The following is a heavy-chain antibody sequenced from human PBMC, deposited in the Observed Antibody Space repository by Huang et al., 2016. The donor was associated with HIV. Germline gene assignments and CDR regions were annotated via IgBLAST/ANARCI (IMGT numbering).Heavy chain of an antibody. Sequence: QVQLVESGGGVVQPGRSLRLSCAASGFTFSSHAMHWVRQAPGKGLEGVVVISDDGSNKYYADSVKGRFTISRDNSKNTLYLQMNSLRAEDTAVYYCARAKDSWDAYDIWGQGTMVTVSS. CDR2: ISDDGSNK. CDR1: GFTFSSHA. CDR3: ARAKDSWDAYDI. J-gene: IGHJ3*02. V-gene: IGHV3-30-3*01.